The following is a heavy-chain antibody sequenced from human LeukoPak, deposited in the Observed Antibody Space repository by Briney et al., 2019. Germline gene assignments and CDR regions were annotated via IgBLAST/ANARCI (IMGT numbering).Heavy chain of an antibody. D-gene: IGHD3-9*01. V-gene: IGHV1-46*01. J-gene: IGHJ6*03. CDR3: ARGVHTGYFDWLLFSSEYYMDV. CDR1: GYTFTSYY. CDR2: INPSGGST. Sequence: ASVKVSCKASGYTFTSYYMRWVRQAPGQGLEWMGIINPSGGSTSYAQKFQGRVTMTRDTSTSTVYMELSSLRSEDTAVYYCARGVHTGYFDWLLFSSEYYMDVWGKGTTVTISS.